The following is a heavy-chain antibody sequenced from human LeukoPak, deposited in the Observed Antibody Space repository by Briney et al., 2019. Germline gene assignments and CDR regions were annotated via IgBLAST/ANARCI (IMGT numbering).Heavy chain of an antibody. CDR1: GFTFSSYW. CDR2: IKSDGSST. Sequence: GGSLRLSCAASGFTFSSYWMHWVRQAPGKGLVWVSRIKSDGSSTSYADSVKGRFTISRDNAKNSLYLQMNSLRAEDTAVYYCARDDSSRPLDYWGQGTLVTVSS. D-gene: IGHD6-13*01. J-gene: IGHJ4*02. V-gene: IGHV3-74*01. CDR3: ARDDSSRPLDY.